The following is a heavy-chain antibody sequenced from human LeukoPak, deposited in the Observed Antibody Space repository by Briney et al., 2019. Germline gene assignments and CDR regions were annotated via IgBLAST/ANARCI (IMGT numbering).Heavy chain of an antibody. CDR2: IYPGDSDT. Sequence: GESLKISCKDSGYSFTTYWIAWVRQMPEKGLEWMGIIYPGDSDTTYSPSFQGQVTISADKSISTAYLQWNSLKASDTAMYYCARRRWADAFDIWGQGTMVTVSS. J-gene: IGHJ3*02. CDR3: ARRRWADAFDI. D-gene: IGHD4-23*01. CDR1: GYSFTTYW. V-gene: IGHV5-51*01.